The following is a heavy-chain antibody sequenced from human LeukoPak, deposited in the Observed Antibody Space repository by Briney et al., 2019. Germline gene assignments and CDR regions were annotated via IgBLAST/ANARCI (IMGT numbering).Heavy chain of an antibody. D-gene: IGHD3-16*02. Sequence: GGSLRLPCAASGFTFSSYWMSWVRQAPGKGLEWVANIKQDGSEKYYVDSVKGRFTISRDNAKNSLYLQMNSLRAEDTAVYYCARSSMITFGGVIVKAFDIWGQGTMVTVSS. CDR3: ARSSMITFGGVIVKAFDI. V-gene: IGHV3-7*03. J-gene: IGHJ3*02. CDR2: IKQDGSEK. CDR1: GFTFSSYW.